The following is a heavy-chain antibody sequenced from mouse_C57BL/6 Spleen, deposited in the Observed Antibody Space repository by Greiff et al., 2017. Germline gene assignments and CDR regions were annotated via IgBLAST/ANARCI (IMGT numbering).Heavy chain of an antibody. J-gene: IGHJ3*01. CDR3: ARGVDYGSSPWFAY. D-gene: IGHD1-1*01. CDR1: GYTFTSYW. Sequence: VQLQQPGAELVKPGASVKLSCKASGYTFTSYWMHWVKQRPGQGLEWIGMIHPNSGSTNYNEKFKSKATLTVDKSSSTAYMQLSSLTSEDSAVYYCARGVDYGSSPWFAYWGQGTLGTVSA. V-gene: IGHV1-64*01. CDR2: IHPNSGST.